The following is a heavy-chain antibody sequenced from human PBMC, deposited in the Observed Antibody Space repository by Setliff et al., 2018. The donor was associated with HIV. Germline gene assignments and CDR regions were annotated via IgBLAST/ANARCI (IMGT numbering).Heavy chain of an antibody. J-gene: IGHJ4*02. CDR1: GDSISSGNFY. V-gene: IGHV4-61*09. Sequence: PSETLSLTCTVSGDSISSGNFYWSWVRQPAGKGLEWIGHISSSGRANYNPSLKSRVTISVDTSKNQISLKLSSVTAADTAVYYCARRMSSGSYYDYWGQGTLVTVSS. CDR2: ISSSGRA. D-gene: IGHD1-26*01. CDR3: ARRMSSGSYYDY.